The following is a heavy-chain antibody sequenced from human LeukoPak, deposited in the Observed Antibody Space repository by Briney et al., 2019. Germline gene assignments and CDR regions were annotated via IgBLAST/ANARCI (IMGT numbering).Heavy chain of an antibody. CDR3: ARAPTVLVGYCSSSSCQADY. J-gene: IGHJ4*02. Sequence: GGSLRLSCAASGFTFSSYTFNWVRQAPGKGLEWVSAISGDSRYIYYTDSVRGRFTISRDNAENSLYLQMHSLRVEDTAVYYCARAPTVLVGYCSSSSCQADYWGRGTLVTVSS. V-gene: IGHV3-21*01. D-gene: IGHD2-2*01. CDR2: ISGDSRYI. CDR1: GFTFSSYT.